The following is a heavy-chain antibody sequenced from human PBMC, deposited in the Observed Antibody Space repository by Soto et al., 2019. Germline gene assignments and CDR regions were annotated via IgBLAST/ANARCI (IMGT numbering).Heavy chain of an antibody. CDR1: GYTSNSCY. V-gene: IGHV1-46*02. CDR3: ARDLGPLFYFDY. J-gene: IGHJ4*02. CDR2: ILPSDGST. Sequence: GASVKVSCKASGYTSNSCYIHWMRQAPGQGLEWMGIILPSDGSTNSAQKFRGRITMTSDTSTSTVFMEVSGLRSEDTAVYFCARDLGPLFYFDYWGQGTLVTVSS. D-gene: IGHD3-16*01.